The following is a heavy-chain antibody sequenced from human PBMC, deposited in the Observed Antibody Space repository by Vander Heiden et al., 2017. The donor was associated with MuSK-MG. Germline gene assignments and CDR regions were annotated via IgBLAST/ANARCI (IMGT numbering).Heavy chain of an antibody. J-gene: IGHJ6*02. CDR3: ASFLRYSSGWFYYYYGMDV. Sequence: QVQLQPWGAGLLKPSATLSLTCPVYGGTFIGYYWSWIRQPPGKGLEWIGEINHSGSTNYNPSLKSRVTISVDTSKNQFSLKLSSVTAADTAVYYCASFLRYSSGWFYYYYGMDVWGQGTTVTVSS. CDR1: GGTFIGYY. D-gene: IGHD6-19*01. V-gene: IGHV4-34*01. CDR2: INHSGST.